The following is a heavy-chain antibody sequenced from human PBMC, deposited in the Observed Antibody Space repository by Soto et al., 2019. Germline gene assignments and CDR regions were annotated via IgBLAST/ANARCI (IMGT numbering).Heavy chain of an antibody. J-gene: IGHJ5*02. CDR1: GGSLSSSSYY. CDR2: IYYSGST. V-gene: IGHV4-39*01. Sequence: PSQTLSLTXTVSGGSLSSSSYYRGWIRQPPGKGLEWIGSIYYSGSTYYNPSLKSRVTISVDTSKNQFSLKLSSVTAADTAVYYRARNNIAVAGTGRRIDPWGQGTLVTVSS. CDR3: ARNNIAVAGTGRRIDP. D-gene: IGHD6-19*01.